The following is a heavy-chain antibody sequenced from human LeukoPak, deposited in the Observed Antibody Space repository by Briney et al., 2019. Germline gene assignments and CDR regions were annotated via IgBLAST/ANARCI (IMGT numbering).Heavy chain of an antibody. CDR3: ARHIPWFGEFPLTGAFDI. J-gene: IGHJ3*02. CDR1: GYTITSYD. Sequence: ASVKVSCKASGYTITSYDINWVRQATGQGLEWMGWMNPNSGNTGYAQKFQGRVTMTRNTSISTAYMELSSLRSEDTAMYYCARHIPWFGEFPLTGAFDIWGQGTMVTVSS. CDR2: MNPNSGNT. V-gene: IGHV1-8*01. D-gene: IGHD3-10*01.